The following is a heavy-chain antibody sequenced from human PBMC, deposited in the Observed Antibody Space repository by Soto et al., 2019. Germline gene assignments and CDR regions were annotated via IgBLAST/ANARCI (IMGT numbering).Heavy chain of an antibody. CDR3: GTGYDSKWPYSLAS. V-gene: IGHV3-74*03. CDR2: IRSDGSST. CDR1: GFTFSSHS. J-gene: IGHJ5*02. D-gene: IGHD2-15*01. Sequence: EVQLLESGGGLVQPGGSLRLSCAASGFTFSSHSMHWVRQAPGKGLVWVSPIRSDGSSTSYADSVRGRFTISRDNAKNTLFLQMNSLRPDDTAVYYCGTGYDSKWPYSLASWGQGTLVTVSP.